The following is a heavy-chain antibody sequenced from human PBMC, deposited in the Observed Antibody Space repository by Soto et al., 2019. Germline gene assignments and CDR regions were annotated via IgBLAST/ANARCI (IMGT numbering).Heavy chain of an antibody. CDR2: MSYDGRNQ. CDR1: GFTLSGVA. J-gene: IGHJ4*02. CDR3: AKGGWYTSSSRSDC. D-gene: IGHD6-6*01. V-gene: IGHV3-30*18. Sequence: QVQLVESGGGVVQPGTSLRLSCSASGFTLSGVAMHWFRQAPGKGLEWVAVMSYDGRNQYYADSVKGRFTVSRDSSKSTLYLQMNSLRTEDAAVYYCAKGGWYTSSSRSDCWGQGTLVTVSS.